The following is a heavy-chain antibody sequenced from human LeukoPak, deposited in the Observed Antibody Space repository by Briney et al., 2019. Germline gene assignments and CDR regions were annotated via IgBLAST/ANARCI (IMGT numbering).Heavy chain of an antibody. CDR3: ARELPSTGNWFDP. D-gene: IGHD1-14*01. CDR1: GVPITDYY. V-gene: IGHV4-59*01. J-gene: IGHJ5*02. Sequence: KTSETLSLTCNIPGVPITDYYWSWIRLAPRRGLEWIGYMYHSGDSNSNPSLEGRVTMSADTSTNQFSLRLTSVTAADTAIYYCARELPSTGNWFDPWGQGILVTVSS. CDR2: MYHSGDS.